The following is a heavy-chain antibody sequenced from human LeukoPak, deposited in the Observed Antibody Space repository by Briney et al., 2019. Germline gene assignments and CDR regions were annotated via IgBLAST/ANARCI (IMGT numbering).Heavy chain of an antibody. V-gene: IGHV4-39*01. D-gene: IGHD6-19*01. Sequence: SETLSLTCSVSGGSISSSSYYWGWIRQPPEKGLEWIGGFYYSGNTYYNPSLKSRVTISVDTSKNEFSLKLRSVTAADTAVYYCARTAGVAVAGSRQYFDYWGQGTLVTVSS. CDR1: GGSISSSSYY. CDR3: ARTAGVAVAGSRQYFDY. J-gene: IGHJ4*02. CDR2: FYYSGNT.